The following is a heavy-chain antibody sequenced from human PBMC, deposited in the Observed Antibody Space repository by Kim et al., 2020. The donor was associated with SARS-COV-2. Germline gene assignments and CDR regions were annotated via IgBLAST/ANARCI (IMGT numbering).Heavy chain of an antibody. CDR3: ARGPHCSSTSCYVYLYYPMDV. V-gene: IGHV3-74*01. D-gene: IGHD2-2*01. CDR1: GFTFSDYW. Sequence: GGSLRLSCVASGFTFSDYWMHWVRQVPGKGLVWVSRINRDGSVTSYADSVKGRFTISRDNAKNTLYLQLNSLRADDTAIYYCARGPHCSSTSCYVYLYYPMDVWSQGSTVTVSS. J-gene: IGHJ6*03. CDR2: INRDGSVT.